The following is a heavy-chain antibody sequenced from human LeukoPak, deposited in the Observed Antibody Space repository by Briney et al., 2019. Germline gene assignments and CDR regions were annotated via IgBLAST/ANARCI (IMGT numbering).Heavy chain of an antibody. CDR3: ASSSPAADF. V-gene: IGHV4-4*07. D-gene: IGHD2-2*01. Sequence: SETLSLTCTVSGVSIRTYYRSWIRQPAGKGLEWMGHISTSGNINYNPSLKSRVSMSVDTSKNQFSLKLTSVTAADTAVYYCASSSPAADFWGQGTLVTVSS. CDR1: GVSIRTYY. J-gene: IGHJ4*02. CDR2: ISTSGNI.